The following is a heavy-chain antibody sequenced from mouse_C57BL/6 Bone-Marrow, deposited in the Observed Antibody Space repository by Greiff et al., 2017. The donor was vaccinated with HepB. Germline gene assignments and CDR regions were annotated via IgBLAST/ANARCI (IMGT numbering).Heavy chain of an antibody. D-gene: IGHD2-2*01. J-gene: IGHJ3*01. CDR3: AREGSTMVTTGGPWFAY. CDR2: IYPGSGST. Sequence: QVQLQHPGAELVKPGASVKMSCKASGYTFTSYWITWVKQRPGQGLEWIGDIYPGSGSTNYNEKFKSKATLTVDTSSSTAYMQRSSLTSEDSAVYYCAREGSTMVTTGGPWFAYWGQGTLVTVSA. V-gene: IGHV1-55*01. CDR1: GYTFTSYW.